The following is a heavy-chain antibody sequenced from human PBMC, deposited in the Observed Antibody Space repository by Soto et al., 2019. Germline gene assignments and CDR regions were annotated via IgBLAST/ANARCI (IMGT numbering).Heavy chain of an antibody. Sequence: SETLSLTCAVYGGSFSGYYWSWIRQPPGKGLEWIGEINHSGSTNYNPSLKSRVTISVDTSKNQFSLKLSSVTAADTAVYYCARIRGDYSTPFDYWGQGTLVKVSS. CDR2: INHSGST. D-gene: IGHD4-4*01. J-gene: IGHJ4*02. CDR3: ARIRGDYSTPFDY. V-gene: IGHV4-34*01. CDR1: GGSFSGYY.